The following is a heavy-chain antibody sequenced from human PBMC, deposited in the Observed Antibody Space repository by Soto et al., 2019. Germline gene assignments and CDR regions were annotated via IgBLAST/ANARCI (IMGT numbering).Heavy chain of an antibody. V-gene: IGHV3-30-3*01. J-gene: IGHJ4*02. CDR1: GFTFSSYA. CDR2: ISYDGSNK. D-gene: IGHD6-6*01. Sequence: GGSLRLSCAASGFTFSSYAMHWVRQAPGKGLEWVAVISYDGSNKYYADSVKGRFTISRDNSKNTLYLQMNSLRAEDTAVYYCARDRRAARTYYYFDYWGQGTLVTVS. CDR3: ARDRRAARTYYYFDY.